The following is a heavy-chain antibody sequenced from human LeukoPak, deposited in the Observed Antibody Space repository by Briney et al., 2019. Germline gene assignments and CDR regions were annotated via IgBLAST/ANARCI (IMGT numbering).Heavy chain of an antibody. Sequence: GGSLRLSCAASGFTFSDYYMTWIRQAPGKGLEWVSYISSSGSTIYYADSVKGRFTISRDNAKNSLYLQMNSLRAEDTAVYYCARDPHYYGSGSPFDYWGQGTLVTVSS. V-gene: IGHV3-11*04. CDR3: ARDPHYYGSGSPFDY. CDR2: ISSSGSTI. D-gene: IGHD3-10*01. J-gene: IGHJ4*02. CDR1: GFTFSDYY.